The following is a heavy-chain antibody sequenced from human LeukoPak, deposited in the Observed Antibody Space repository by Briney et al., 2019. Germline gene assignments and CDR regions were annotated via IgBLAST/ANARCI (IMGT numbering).Heavy chain of an antibody. D-gene: IGHD6-6*01. CDR1: GYTFTGNY. V-gene: IGHV1-2*02. J-gene: IGHJ3*02. Sequence: ASVKVSCKASGYTFTGNYIHWVRQAPGQGLEWMGWINPNSGGTKYAQKFQGRVTMTRDTSISTAYMELSRLRSDDTAVHYCARRIAGRLINDAFDIWGQGTMVTVSS. CDR2: INPNSGGT. CDR3: ARRIAGRLINDAFDI.